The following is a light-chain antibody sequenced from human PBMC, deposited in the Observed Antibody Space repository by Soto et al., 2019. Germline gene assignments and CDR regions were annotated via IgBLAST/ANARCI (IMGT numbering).Light chain of an antibody. V-gene: IGLV3-1*01. CDR1: KLGDKY. CDR2: QDN. Sequence: SSELTQPPSVSVSPGQTASITCSGDKLGDKYACWYQQKPGQSPVLVIYQDNKRPSGIPERFSGSNSGNTATLTISGTQAIDEADYYCQAWDSSTPYVFGTGTKLTVL. CDR3: QAWDSSTPYV. J-gene: IGLJ1*01.